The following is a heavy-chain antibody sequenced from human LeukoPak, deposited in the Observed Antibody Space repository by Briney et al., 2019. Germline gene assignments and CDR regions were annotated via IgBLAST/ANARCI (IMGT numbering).Heavy chain of an antibody. J-gene: IGHJ6*03. CDR3: ARVNSYYYDSSGYYPYYYYYYMDV. CDR2: IKQDGSEK. CDR1: GFTFSSYW. Sequence: PGGSLRLSCAASGFTFSSYWMSWVRQAPGKGLEWVANIKQDGSEKYYVDSVKGRFTISRDNAKNSLYLQMNSLRAEDTAVYYCARVNSYYYDSSGYYPYYYYYYMDVWGKGTTVTVSS. D-gene: IGHD3-22*01. V-gene: IGHV3-7*01.